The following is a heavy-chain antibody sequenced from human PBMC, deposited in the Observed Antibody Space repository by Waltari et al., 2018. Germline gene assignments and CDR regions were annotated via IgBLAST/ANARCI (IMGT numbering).Heavy chain of an antibody. CDR3: ARDGPLQIQSWYSFDY. CDR2: LSYDGSDE. Sequence: QAQLVESGGGVVDPGSSLRRSGEASGFRLRSRALHWVRQAPGKGLEWVAGLSYDGSDEYYADSVRGRFTISRDYSKDTVNLQMNSLRPEDTAVYYCARDGPLQIQSWYSFDYWGQGTLVTVSS. CDR1: GFRLRSRA. D-gene: IGHD5-18*01. V-gene: IGHV3-30*07. J-gene: IGHJ4*02.